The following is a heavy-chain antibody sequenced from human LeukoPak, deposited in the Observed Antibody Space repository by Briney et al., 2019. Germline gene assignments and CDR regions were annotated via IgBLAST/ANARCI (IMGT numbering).Heavy chain of an antibody. CDR1: GYTLTELS. CDR2: FDPEDGET. D-gene: IGHD2-2*01. CDR3: ATERCSSTSCYDAFDI. J-gene: IGHJ3*02. V-gene: IGHV1-24*01. Sequence: ASVKVSCKVSGYTLTELSMHWVRQAPGKGLEWMGGFDPEDGETIYAQKFQGRVTMTEDTSTDTAYMELSSLRSEDTAVYYCATERCSSTSCYDAFDIWGQGTMVTVSS.